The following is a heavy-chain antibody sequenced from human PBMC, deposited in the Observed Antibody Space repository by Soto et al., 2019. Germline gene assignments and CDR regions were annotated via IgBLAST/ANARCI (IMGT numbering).Heavy chain of an antibody. CDR3: AKDEIVVVPAAIPAEYFQH. CDR2: ISGSGGST. D-gene: IGHD2-2*01. CDR1: GFTFSSYA. V-gene: IGHV3-23*01. Sequence: EVQLLESGGGLVQPGGSLRLSCAASGFTFSSYAMSWVRQAPGKGLEWVSAISGSGGSTYYEDSVKGRFTISRDNSKNTLYLQMNSLRAEDTAVYYCAKDEIVVVPAAIPAEYFQHWGQGTLVTVSS. J-gene: IGHJ1*01.